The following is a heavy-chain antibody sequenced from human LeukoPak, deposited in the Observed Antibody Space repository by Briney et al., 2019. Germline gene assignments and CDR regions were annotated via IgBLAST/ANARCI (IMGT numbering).Heavy chain of an antibody. CDR1: GFTFSSYA. V-gene: IGHV3-23*01. J-gene: IGHJ4*02. D-gene: IGHD1-26*01. CDR3: AKFNSGSYHYTNFDY. CDR2: ISGSGGGT. Sequence: GGSLRLSCAASGFTFSSYAMSWVRQAPGKGLEWVSAISGSGGGTYYADSVKGRFTISRDNSKNTLYLQMNSLRAEDTAVYYCAKFNSGSYHYTNFDYWGQGTLVTVSS.